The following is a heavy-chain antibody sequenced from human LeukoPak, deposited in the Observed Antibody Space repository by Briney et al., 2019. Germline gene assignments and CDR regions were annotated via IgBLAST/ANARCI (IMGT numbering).Heavy chain of an antibody. J-gene: IGHJ4*02. CDR1: GGSISSYY. Sequence: SETLSLTCTVSGGSISSYYWSWIRQPPGKGLEWIGYIYYSGSTNYNPSLKSRVTISVDTSKNQFSLKLSSVTAADTAVYYCARTAHLRPSSSGYSSSWYVFDYWGQGTLVTVSS. D-gene: IGHD6-13*01. V-gene: IGHV4-59*08. CDR2: IYYSGST. CDR3: ARTAHLRPSSSGYSSSWYVFDY.